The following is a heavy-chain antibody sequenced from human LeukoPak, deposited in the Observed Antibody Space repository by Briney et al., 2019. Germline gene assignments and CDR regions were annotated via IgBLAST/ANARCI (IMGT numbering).Heavy chain of an antibody. CDR2: IYSGGST. D-gene: IGHD3-10*01. J-gene: IGHJ5*02. Sequence: GGSLRLSCAASGFTVSSNYMSWVRQAPGKGLEWVSVIYSGGSTYYADSVKGRFTISRDNSKNTLYLQMNSLRAEDTAVYYCARDEYYGSGSSLNWFDPWGQGTLVTVSS. CDR1: GFTVSSNY. V-gene: IGHV3-66*01. CDR3: ARDEYYGSGSSLNWFDP.